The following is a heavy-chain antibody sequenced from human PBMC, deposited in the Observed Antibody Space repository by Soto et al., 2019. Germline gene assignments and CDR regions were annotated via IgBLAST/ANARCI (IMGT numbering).Heavy chain of an antibody. D-gene: IGHD4-17*01. J-gene: IGHJ4*02. CDR3: ARHVRYGDSIFDY. Sequence: SETLSLTCTVSGGSISSSSYYWGWIRQPPGKGLEWIGSIYYSGSTYYNPSLKSRVTISVDTSKNQFSLKLSSVTAADTAVYYCARHVRYGDSIFDYWGQGTLVTVSS. CDR2: IYYSGST. CDR1: GGSISSSSYY. V-gene: IGHV4-39*01.